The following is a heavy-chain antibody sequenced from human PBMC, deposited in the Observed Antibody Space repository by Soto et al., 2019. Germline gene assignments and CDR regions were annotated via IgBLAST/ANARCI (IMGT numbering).Heavy chain of an antibody. CDR2: ISGSGGST. CDR3: AKEMDYYDSSALAFDI. J-gene: IGHJ3*02. CDR1: GFTVSSNY. Sequence: EVQLVESGGGLIQPGGSLRLSCAASGFTVSSNYMSWVRQAPGKGLEWVSVISGSGGSTYYADSVKGRFTISRDNSKNTLYLQMNSLRAEDTAVYYCAKEMDYYDSSALAFDIWGQGTMVTVSS. D-gene: IGHD3-22*01. V-gene: IGHV3-23*04.